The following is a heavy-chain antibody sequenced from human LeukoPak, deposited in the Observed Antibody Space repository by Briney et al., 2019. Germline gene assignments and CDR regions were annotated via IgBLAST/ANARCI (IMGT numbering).Heavy chain of an antibody. V-gene: IGHV4-59*01. CDR1: GGSISSYY. CDR2: IYYSGST. CDR3: ARVFPPYYYDSSGYYYYYYYYMDV. J-gene: IGHJ6*03. Sequence: PSETLSLTCTVSGGSISSYYWSWIRQPPGKGLEWIGYIYYSGSTNYNPSLKSRVTISVDTSKNQFSLKLSSVTAADTAVYYCARVFPPYYYDSSGYYYYYYYYMDVWGKGTTVTVSS. D-gene: IGHD3-22*01.